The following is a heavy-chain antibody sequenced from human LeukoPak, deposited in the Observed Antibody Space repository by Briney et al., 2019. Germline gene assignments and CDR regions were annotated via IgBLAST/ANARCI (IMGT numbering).Heavy chain of an antibody. CDR2: IYYSGST. J-gene: IGHJ4*02. CDR1: GGSVSSGTYY. D-gene: IGHD4-11*01. CDR3: ARMYSNYFDY. V-gene: IGHV4-61*01. Sequence: PSETLSLTCTVSGGSVSSGTYYWSWIRQPPGKGLEWIGFIYYSGSTNYNPSLKSRVTISLDTSKNQFSLKLSSVTAADTAVYYCARMYSNYFDYWGQGTLVTVSS.